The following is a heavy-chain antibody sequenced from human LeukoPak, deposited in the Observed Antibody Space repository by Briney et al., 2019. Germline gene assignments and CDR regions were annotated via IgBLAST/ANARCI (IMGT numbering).Heavy chain of an antibody. V-gene: IGHV4-30-4*01. CDR3: ARGSIDYDFWSGYGLDY. D-gene: IGHD3-3*01. Sequence: SGSTYYNPSLKSRVTISVDTSKNQFSLKLSSVTAADTAVYYCARGSIDYDFWSGYGLDYWGQGTLVTVSS. J-gene: IGHJ4*02. CDR2: SGST.